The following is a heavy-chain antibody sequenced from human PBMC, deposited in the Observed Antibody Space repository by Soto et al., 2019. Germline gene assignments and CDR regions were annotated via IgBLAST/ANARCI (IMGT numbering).Heavy chain of an antibody. Sequence: SETLSLTCTVSGGSLNSYYWSWIRQPPGMGLGSVGYIYYSGSTNYNPSLRSRAIISVDTSKNQFSLKLNSVSAADTAVYYCARHRTRYCSSTSCYFYLDSWGPRTPVTVSS. D-gene: IGHD2-2*01. CDR1: GGSLNSYY. V-gene: IGHV4-59*08. J-gene: IGHJ5*01. CDR2: IYYSGST. CDR3: ARHRTRYCSSTSCYFYLDS.